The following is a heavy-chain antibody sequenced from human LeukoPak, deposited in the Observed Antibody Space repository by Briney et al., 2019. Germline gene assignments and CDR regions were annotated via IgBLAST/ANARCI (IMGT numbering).Heavy chain of an antibody. Sequence: SVKVSCKASGGTFSSYAISWVRQAPGQGLEWMGRIIPISGTANYAQKFQGRVTITTDESTSTAYMELSSLRSEDTAVYYCARDPHHCSGGSCYGYWGQGTLVTVSS. CDR3: ARDPHHCSGGSCYGY. V-gene: IGHV1-69*05. CDR2: IIPISGTA. J-gene: IGHJ4*02. D-gene: IGHD2-15*01. CDR1: GGTFSSYA.